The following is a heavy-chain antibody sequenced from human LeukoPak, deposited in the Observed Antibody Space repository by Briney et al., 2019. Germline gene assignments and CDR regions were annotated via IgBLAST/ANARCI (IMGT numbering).Heavy chain of an antibody. CDR2: IDSSGST. CDR1: GGSISGDSINDYY. V-gene: IGHV4-4*07. D-gene: IGHD4-17*01. J-gene: IGHJ3*02. Sequence: SETLSLTCTVSGGSISGDSINDYYWSWIRQPAGKGLEWIGRIDSSGSTNYNPSLKSRLTMSIDTSKNQFSLKLNSVTAADTAVYYCARDQDGEDYGNAFNIWGQGTLVTVFS. CDR3: ARDQDGEDYGNAFNI.